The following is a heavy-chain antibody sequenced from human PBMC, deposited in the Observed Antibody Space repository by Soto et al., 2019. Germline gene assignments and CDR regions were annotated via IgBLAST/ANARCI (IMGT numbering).Heavy chain of an antibody. CDR2: IYHSGSA. D-gene: IGHD4-4*01. J-gene: IGHJ5*02. Sequence: QLQLQESGSGLVQPSQTLSLTCAVSGGSISSGGYSWSWIRQPPGKGLEWIGYIYHSGSAYYNPSLKSRVTISVDRSKNQFSLRLSSVTAADTAVYYCARAHSNFDSWFDPWGQGTLVTVSS. V-gene: IGHV4-30-2*01. CDR3: ARAHSNFDSWFDP. CDR1: GGSISSGGYS.